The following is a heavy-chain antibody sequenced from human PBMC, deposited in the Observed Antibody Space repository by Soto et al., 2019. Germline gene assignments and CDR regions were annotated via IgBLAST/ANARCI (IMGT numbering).Heavy chain of an antibody. CDR2: ISGSGGST. V-gene: IGHV3-23*01. Sequence: GGSLRLSCAASGFTFSSYSMSRLRQAPGKGLEWVSAISGSGGSTYYADSVKGRFTISRDNSKNTLYLQMNSLRAEDTAVYYCAKEIAVAGTGTDYWGQGTLVTVSS. D-gene: IGHD6-19*01. CDR1: GFTFSSYS. J-gene: IGHJ4*02. CDR3: AKEIAVAGTGTDY.